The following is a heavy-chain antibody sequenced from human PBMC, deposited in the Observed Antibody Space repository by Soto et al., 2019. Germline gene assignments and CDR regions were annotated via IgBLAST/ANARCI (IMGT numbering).Heavy chain of an antibody. Sequence: ASVKVSCKASGYTFTGYYMHWVRQAPGQGLEWIGWINPNSGGTNYAQKFQGRVTMTRDTSISTAYMELSRLRSDDTAVYYCARDLGGSSSLWFDPWGQGTLVTVSS. CDR3: ARDLGGSSSLWFDP. D-gene: IGHD6-6*01. CDR2: INPNSGGT. CDR1: GYTFTGYY. V-gene: IGHV1-2*02. J-gene: IGHJ5*02.